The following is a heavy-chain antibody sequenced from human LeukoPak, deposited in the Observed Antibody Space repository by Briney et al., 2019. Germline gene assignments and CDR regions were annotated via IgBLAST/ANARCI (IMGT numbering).Heavy chain of an antibody. CDR2: IYYSGNT. Sequence: SETLSLTCTVSGGSINSGDYYWSWIRQPPGKGLEWIGYIYYSGNTYYNPSLRNRVTISLDTSKNQFSLKLSSVTAADTAVYYCARDLSPHGFDPWGQGTLVTVPS. V-gene: IGHV4-30-4*01. J-gene: IGHJ5*02. CDR1: GGSINSGDYY. CDR3: ARDLSPHGFDP.